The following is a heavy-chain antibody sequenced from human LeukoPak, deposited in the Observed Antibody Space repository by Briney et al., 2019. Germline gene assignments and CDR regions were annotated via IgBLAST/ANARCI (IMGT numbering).Heavy chain of an antibody. CDR1: GGTFSSYA. D-gene: IGHD3-22*01. V-gene: IGHV1-69*13. CDR2: IIPIFGTA. CDR3: ARPFESSGYYYGMDV. Sequence: SVTVSCKASGGTFSSYAISWVRQAPGQGLEWMGGIIPIFGTANYAQKFQGRVTITADESTSTAYMELSSLRSEDTAVYYCARPFESSGYYYGMDVWGQGTTVAVSS. J-gene: IGHJ6*02.